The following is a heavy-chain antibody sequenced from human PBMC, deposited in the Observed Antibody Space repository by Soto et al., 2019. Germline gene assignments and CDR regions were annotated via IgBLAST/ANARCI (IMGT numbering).Heavy chain of an antibody. D-gene: IGHD6-19*01. CDR1: GYTFTSYA. Sequence: ASVNVSCKASGYTFTSYAMHWVRQAAGQRLEWMGWINAGNGNTKYSQKFQGRVTITRDTSASTAYMELSSLRSEDTAVYYCARDRRFIAVAGKGPWFDPWGQGTLVTVSS. CDR3: ARDRRFIAVAGKGPWFDP. CDR2: INAGNGNT. V-gene: IGHV1-3*01. J-gene: IGHJ5*02.